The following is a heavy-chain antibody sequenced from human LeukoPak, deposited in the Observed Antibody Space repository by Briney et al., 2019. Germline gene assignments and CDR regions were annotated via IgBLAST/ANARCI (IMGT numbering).Heavy chain of an antibody. CDR1: GGSISSGGYY. Sequence: SETLSLTCTVSGGSISSGGYYWSWIRQHPGKGLEWIGRIYTSGSTNYNPSLKSRVTMSVDTSKNQFSLKLSSVTAADTAVYYCARVAGTGTTRNYMDVWGKGTTVTVSS. D-gene: IGHD1-7*01. V-gene: IGHV4-61*02. CDR2: IYTSGST. J-gene: IGHJ6*03. CDR3: ARVAGTGTTRNYMDV.